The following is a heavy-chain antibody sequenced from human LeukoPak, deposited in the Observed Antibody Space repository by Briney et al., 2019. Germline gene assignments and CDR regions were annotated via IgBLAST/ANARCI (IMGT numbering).Heavy chain of an antibody. J-gene: IGHJ4*02. V-gene: IGHV3-30*18. Sequence: GGSLRLSCAASGFTFSTYGMHWVRQAPGKGLEWVAIISYDGSSKYYGDSVKGRFTISRDNSKNTLYLQMNSLRAEDTAVYYCAKARQKYYYDSSGYSVDYWGQGTLVTVSS. CDR3: AKARQKYYYDSSGYSVDY. CDR1: GFTFSTYG. CDR2: ISYDGSSK. D-gene: IGHD3-22*01.